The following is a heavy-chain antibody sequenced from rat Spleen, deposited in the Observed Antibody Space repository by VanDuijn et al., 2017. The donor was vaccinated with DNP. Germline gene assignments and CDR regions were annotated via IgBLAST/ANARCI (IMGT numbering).Heavy chain of an antibody. CDR3: ARRDY. V-gene: IGHV5-31*01. CDR1: GFIFSNYW. J-gene: IGHJ2*01. CDR2: ITNSGDRS. Sequence: EVQLVESGGGPVQPGRSLKLSCVASGFIFSNYWMTWIRQAPGKGLEWVASITNSGDRSYYSDSVKGRFSLSRDNAKTSLYLQMDSLRSEDTATYYCARRDYWGQGVMVTVSS.